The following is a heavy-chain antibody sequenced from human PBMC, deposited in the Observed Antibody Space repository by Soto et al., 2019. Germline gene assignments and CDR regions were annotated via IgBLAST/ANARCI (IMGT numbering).Heavy chain of an antibody. CDR3: TRENIGNSDGLYDAFDI. V-gene: IGHV1-2*02. J-gene: IGHJ3*02. CDR1: GYTFTDYY. Sequence: ASVKVSCKTSGYTFTDYYTHWVRQAPGQGLEWMGWMNPKSGGAYFAQKFQGRVTLTRDTSIGTAYIEVNSLTSDDTAVYFCTRENIGNSDGLYDAFDIWGQGTTGTVSS. CDR2: MNPKSGGA. D-gene: IGHD5-18*01.